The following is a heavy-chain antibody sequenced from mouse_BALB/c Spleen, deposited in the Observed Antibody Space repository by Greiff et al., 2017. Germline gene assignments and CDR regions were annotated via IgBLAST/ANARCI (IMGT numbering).Heavy chain of an antibody. CDR1: GYTFTDYN. CDR2: IYPYNGGT. V-gene: IGHV1S29*02. D-gene: IGHD5-1*01. CDR3: TKEGYLSYYFDY. J-gene: IGHJ2*01. Sequence: EVHLQQSGPELVKPGASVKISCKASGYTFTDYNMHWVKQSHGKSLEWIGYIYPYNGGTGYNQKFKSKATLTVDNSSSTAYMQLSSPTSEDSAVYYCTKEGYLSYYFDYWGQGTTLTVSS.